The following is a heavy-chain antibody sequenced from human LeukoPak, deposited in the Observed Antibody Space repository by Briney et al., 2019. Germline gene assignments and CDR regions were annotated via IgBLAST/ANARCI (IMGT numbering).Heavy chain of an antibody. D-gene: IGHD3-22*01. J-gene: IGHJ4*02. V-gene: IGHV1-18*01. Sequence: ASVKVSCKASGFTFTNYGISWVRQAPGQGLEWMGWISAYNGNTNYAQKLQGRVTMTTDTSTSTAYTELRSLRSDDTAVYYCARIYYDSSESDYWGQGTLVTVSS. CDR3: ARIYYDSSESDY. CDR2: ISAYNGNT. CDR1: GFTFTNYG.